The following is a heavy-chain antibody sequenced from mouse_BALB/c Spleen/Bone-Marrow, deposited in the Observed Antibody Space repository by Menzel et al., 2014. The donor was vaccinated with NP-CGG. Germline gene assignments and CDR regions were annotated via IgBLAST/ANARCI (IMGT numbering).Heavy chain of an antibody. CDR1: GHTFTGYW. D-gene: IGHD2-3*01. V-gene: IGHV1-7*01. Sequence: VQVVESGAELAKPGASVKMSCKASGHTFTGYWMHGEKKRPGRGLEGMGNINPSTGYTEYNQKFKDKATLTADKSSSTAYMQLSSLTSEDSAVYYCARYDGYEAYWGQGTLVTVSA. CDR3: ARYDGYEAY. J-gene: IGHJ3*01. CDR2: INPSTGYT.